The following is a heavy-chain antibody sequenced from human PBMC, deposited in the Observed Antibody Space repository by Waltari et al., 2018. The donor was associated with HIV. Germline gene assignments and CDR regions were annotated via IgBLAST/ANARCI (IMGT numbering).Heavy chain of an antibody. V-gene: IGHV3-23*04. J-gene: IGHJ3*02. Sequence: EVQLVESGGGLVQPGGSLRLSCAASGVTFSNYALSWVRQAPGKGLEWVSTISGSGSSTYYADSVKGRFTISRDKSRNTLYLQMNSLRAEDTAVYYCAKDYAAAGRDDTFDIWGQGTMVTVSS. CDR1: GVTFSNYA. D-gene: IGHD6-13*01. CDR3: AKDYAAAGRDDTFDI. CDR2: ISGSGSST.